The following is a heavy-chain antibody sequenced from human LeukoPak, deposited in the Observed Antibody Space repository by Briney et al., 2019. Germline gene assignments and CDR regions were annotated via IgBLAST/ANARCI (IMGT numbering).Heavy chain of an antibody. CDR1: GGTVSRYA. Sequence: SVKVSCKASGGTVSRYAISWVRQAPGQGLEWMGGIIPIFGTANYAQKFQGRVTITTDESTSTAYMELSSLRSEDTAVYYCARYRDDYNNWLGSDYWGQGTLVTVSS. CDR2: IIPIFGTA. J-gene: IGHJ4*02. D-gene: IGHD5-24*01. V-gene: IGHV1-69*05. CDR3: ARYRDDYNNWLGSDY.